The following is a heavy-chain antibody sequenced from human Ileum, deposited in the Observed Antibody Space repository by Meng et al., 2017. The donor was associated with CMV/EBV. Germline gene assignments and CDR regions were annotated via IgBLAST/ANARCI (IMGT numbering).Heavy chain of an antibody. D-gene: IGHD1-7*01. CDR3: SKATGTTRVNVGDFDI. CDR1: GFTFGNYA. J-gene: IGHJ3*02. V-gene: IGHV3-23*01. Sequence: GESLKISCAASGFTFGNYAMTWVRQAPGKGLEWVSSISGISGVIGSTFYADSVKGRFTISRDKSKSTLYLQLDSLKAEDTAIYYCSKATGTTRVNVGDFDIWGQGTTVTVSS. CDR2: ISGISGVIGST.